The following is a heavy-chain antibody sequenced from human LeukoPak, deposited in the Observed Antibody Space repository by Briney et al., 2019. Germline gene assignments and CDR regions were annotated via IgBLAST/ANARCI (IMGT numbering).Heavy chain of an antibody. CDR2: INPNSGGT. J-gene: IGHJ4*02. CDR1: GYTFTGYY. V-gene: IGHV1-2*02. D-gene: IGHD6-13*01. CDR3: ARDVTGAAAYPNSDY. Sequence: ASVTVSCKASGYTFTGYYMHWVRQAPGQGLEWMGWINPNSGGTNYAQKFQGRVTMTRDTSISTAYMELSRLRSDDTAVYYCARDVTGAAAYPNSDYWGQGTLVTVSS.